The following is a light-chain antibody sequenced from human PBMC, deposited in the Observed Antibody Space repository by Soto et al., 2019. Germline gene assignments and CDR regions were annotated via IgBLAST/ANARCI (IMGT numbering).Light chain of an antibody. V-gene: IGLV1-44*01. CDR1: SSNIGRNT. CDR2: SNS. Sequence: QSVVTQPPSASGTPGQRVTISCSGSSSNIGRNTVNWYQQLPGTAPKILIYSNSQRPSGVPDRFSGSKSGTSASLTISGLQSEDEADYYCAAWDDSLSGPVFGGGTQLTVL. CDR3: AAWDDSLSGPV. J-gene: IGLJ7*01.